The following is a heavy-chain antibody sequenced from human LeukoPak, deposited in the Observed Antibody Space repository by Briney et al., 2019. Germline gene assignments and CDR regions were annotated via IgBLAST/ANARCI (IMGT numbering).Heavy chain of an antibody. CDR3: ARDRGGGYYDSRRYYYYMDV. D-gene: IGHD3-22*01. CDR2: IYYSGST. J-gene: IGHJ6*03. V-gene: IGHV4-31*03. CDR1: GGPISSGGYY. Sequence: SETLSLTCTVSGGPISSGGYYWSWIRQHPGKGLEWIGYIYYSGSTYYNPSLKSRVTISVDTSKNQFSLKLSSVTAADTAVYYCARDRGGGYYDSRRYYYYMDVWGKGTTVTVSS.